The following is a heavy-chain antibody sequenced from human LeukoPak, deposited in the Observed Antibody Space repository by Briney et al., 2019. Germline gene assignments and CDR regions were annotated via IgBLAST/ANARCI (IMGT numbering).Heavy chain of an antibody. CDR3: ARYGKTEYYDFWSGYYFDY. CDR2: INPNSGGT. D-gene: IGHD3-3*01. CDR1: GYTFTGYY. V-gene: IGHV1-2*02. J-gene: IGHJ4*02. Sequence: ASVKVSCKASGYTFTGYYMHWVRQAPGQGLEWMGWINPNSGGTNYAQKFQGRVTMTRDTSISTAYMELSRLRSDDTAVYYSARYGKTEYYDFWSGYYFDYWGQGTLVTVSS.